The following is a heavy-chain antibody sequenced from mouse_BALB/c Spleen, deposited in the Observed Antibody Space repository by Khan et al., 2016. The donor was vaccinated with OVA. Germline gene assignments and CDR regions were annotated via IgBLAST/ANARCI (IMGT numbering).Heavy chain of an antibody. CDR2: IWTGGST. V-gene: IGHV2-9*02. D-gene: IGHD2-1*01. CDR1: GFSLTSYG. Sequence: QVQLKQSGPGLVAPSQSLSITCTVSGFSLTSYGVHWVRQPPGKGLEWLGVIWTGGSTNYNSALMSRLSISKDNPKSQVFLKMNSLQTDDTAMYYCARYYGNYGWYFDVWGAGTTVTVSS. CDR3: ARYYGNYGWYFDV. J-gene: IGHJ1*01.